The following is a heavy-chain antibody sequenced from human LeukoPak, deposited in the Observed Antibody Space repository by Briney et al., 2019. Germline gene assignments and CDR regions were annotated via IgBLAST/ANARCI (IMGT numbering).Heavy chain of an antibody. CDR1: GGSISGYH. J-gene: IGHJ4*02. CDR2: IYYSGST. CDR3: ARGRYTFDY. D-gene: IGHD1-1*01. V-gene: IGHV4-59*01. Sequence: SETLSLICTVSGGSISGYHWMWLRAPTGKAREYIGYIYYSGSTNHNPSLKSRVTISVDTTKNQFSLKLSSVTAADTAVYYCARGRYTFDYWGQGTLVTVSS.